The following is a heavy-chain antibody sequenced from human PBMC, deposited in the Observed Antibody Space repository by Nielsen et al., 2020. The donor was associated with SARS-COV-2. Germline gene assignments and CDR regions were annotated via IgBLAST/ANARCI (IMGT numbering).Heavy chain of an antibody. Sequence: GESLKISCAASGFTFSNAWMSWVRQAPGKGLEWVGRIKSKTDGGTTDYAAPVKGRFTISRDDSKNTLYLQMNSLKTEDTAVYYCTRDELYSNPLYYYYYTDVWGKGTTVTVSS. J-gene: IGHJ6*03. V-gene: IGHV3-15*01. CDR3: TRDELYSNPLYYYYYTDV. CDR2: IKSKTDGGTT. CDR1: GFTFSNAW. D-gene: IGHD4-11*01.